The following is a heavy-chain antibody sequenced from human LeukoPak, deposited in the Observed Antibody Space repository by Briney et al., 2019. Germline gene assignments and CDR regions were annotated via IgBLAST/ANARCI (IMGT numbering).Heavy chain of an antibody. J-gene: IGHJ4*02. Sequence: PGGSLRLSCVVSGFTFSSYGMNWVRQAPGKGLEWVSVIYSGGSTYYADSVKGRFTISRDNSKNTLYLQMNSLRAEDTAVYYCARALIAAAGLYYFDYWGQGTLVTVSS. CDR3: ARALIAAAGLYYFDY. V-gene: IGHV3-66*01. CDR2: IYSGGST. D-gene: IGHD6-13*01. CDR1: GFTFSSYG.